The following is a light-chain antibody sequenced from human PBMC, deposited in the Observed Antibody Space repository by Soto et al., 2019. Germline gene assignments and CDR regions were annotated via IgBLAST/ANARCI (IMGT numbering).Light chain of an antibody. J-gene: IGKJ1*01. V-gene: IGKV1-5*01. CDR3: QQYNSYWT. CDR1: QSISSW. Sequence: IHMTHSPSTLSASVLDRVTITCRASQSISSWLAWYQQKPGKAPKLLIYDASSLESGVPSRFSGSGSGTEFTLTISSLQPDDFATYYCQQYNSYWTFGQGTKVDIK. CDR2: DAS.